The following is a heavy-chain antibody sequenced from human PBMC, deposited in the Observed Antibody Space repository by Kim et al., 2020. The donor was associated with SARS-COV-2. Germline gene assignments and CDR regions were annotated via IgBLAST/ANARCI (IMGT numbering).Heavy chain of an antibody. D-gene: IGHD1-26*01. CDR3: ARGGQVAID. CDR2: ST. V-gene: IGHV1-46*01. J-gene: IGHJ4*02. Sequence: STSYAQKFQGRVTRNRDTSTSTVYMELSSLRSEDTAVYYCARGGQVAIDWGQGTLVTVSS.